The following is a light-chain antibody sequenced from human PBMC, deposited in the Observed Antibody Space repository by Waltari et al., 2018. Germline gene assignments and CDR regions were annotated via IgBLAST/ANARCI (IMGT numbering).Light chain of an antibody. CDR3: QQYNNWPPFT. J-gene: IGKJ3*01. V-gene: IGKV3-15*01. CDR1: QSVSSN. Sequence: EIVMTQSPATLSVSPGERATLSCRASQSVSSNLAWYQQKPGQAPRHLIYGASTRATGIPARFSGSGSGTAFTLTISSMQSEDFAVYYCQQYNNWPPFTFGPGTKVDIK. CDR2: GAS.